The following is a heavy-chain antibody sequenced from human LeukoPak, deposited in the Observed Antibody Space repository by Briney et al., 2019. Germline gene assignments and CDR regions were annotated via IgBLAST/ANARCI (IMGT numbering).Heavy chain of an antibody. CDR3: ARETVVTPFFYYYYMDV. CDR2: IYYSGGT. J-gene: IGHJ6*03. CDR1: GGSISSGGYY. D-gene: IGHD4-23*01. Sequence: PSETLSLTCTVSGGSISSGGYYWSWIRQHPGKGLEWIGYIYYSGGTYYNPSLKSRVTISVDTSKNQFSLKLSSVTAADTAAYYCARETVVTPFFYYYYMDVWGKGTTVTVSS. V-gene: IGHV4-31*03.